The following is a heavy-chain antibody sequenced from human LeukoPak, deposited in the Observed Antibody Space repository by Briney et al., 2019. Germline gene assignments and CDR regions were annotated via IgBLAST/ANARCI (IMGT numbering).Heavy chain of an antibody. CDR2: ISYDGSNK. CDR3: ARMGIAVAANDY. CDR1: GFTFSSYA. V-gene: IGHV3-30*04. J-gene: IGHJ4*02. D-gene: IGHD6-19*01. Sequence: PGGSLRLSCAASGFTFSSYAMHWVRQAPGKGLEWVAVISYDGSNKYYADSVKGRFTISRDNSKNTLYLQMNSLRAEDTAVYYCARMGIAVAANDYWGQGTLVTVSS.